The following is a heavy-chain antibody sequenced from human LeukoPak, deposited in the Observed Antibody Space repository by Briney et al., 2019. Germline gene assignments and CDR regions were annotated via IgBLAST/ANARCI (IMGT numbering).Heavy chain of an antibody. CDR2: INASGGNT. CDR3: AKPISGGLAVPGDWSHP. J-gene: IGHJ5*02. CDR1: GFHFSSYA. V-gene: IGHV3-23*01. D-gene: IGHD6-19*01. Sequence: GGPLRLSCAASGFHFSSYAMSWVRQAPGKAPEWVSTINASGGNTYFAGSVKGRFTISRDNPKNTLYLKQNSLRAEQTAVYYCAKPISGGLAVPGDWSHPWGQGTLVTDSS.